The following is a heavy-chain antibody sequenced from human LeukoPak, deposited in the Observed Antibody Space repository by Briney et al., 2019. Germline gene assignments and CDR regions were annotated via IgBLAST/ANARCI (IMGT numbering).Heavy chain of an antibody. CDR1: GYSFTSYW. D-gene: IGHD3-10*01. CDR2: IYPGDSDT. CDR3: ARSYGSGSYNPYYYYGMDV. J-gene: IGHJ6*02. Sequence: GESLKISCKGSGYSFTSYWIGWVRQMPGKGLEWMGIIYPGDSDTRYSPSFQGQVTISADKSISTAYLQWSSLKASDTAVYYCARSYGSGSYNPYYYYGMDVWGQGTTVTVSS. V-gene: IGHV5-51*01.